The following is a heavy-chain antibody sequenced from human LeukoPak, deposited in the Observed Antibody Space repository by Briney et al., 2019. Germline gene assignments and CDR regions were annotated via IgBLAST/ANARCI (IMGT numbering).Heavy chain of an antibody. Sequence: PSQTLSLTCAVSGGSISSGGYSWSWIRQPPGKGLEWIGYIYHSGSAYYNPSLKSRVTIPVDRSKNQFSLKLSSVTAADTAVYYCASSLRRDAFDIWGQGTMVTVSS. V-gene: IGHV4-30-2*01. J-gene: IGHJ3*02. CDR3: ASSLRRDAFDI. D-gene: IGHD5-12*01. CDR2: IYHSGSA. CDR1: GGSISSGGYS.